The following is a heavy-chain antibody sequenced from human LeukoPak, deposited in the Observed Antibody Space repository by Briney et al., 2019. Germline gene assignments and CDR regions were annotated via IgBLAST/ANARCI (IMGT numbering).Heavy chain of an antibody. CDR3: ARVNWNLSFPLIYYYYMDV. J-gene: IGHJ6*03. V-gene: IGHV4-34*01. CDR1: GGSFSGYY. Sequence: PSETLSLTCAVYGGSFSGYYWSWIRQPPGKGLEWIGEINHSGSTNYNPSLKSRVTISVDTSKNQFSLKLSSVTAADTAVYYCARVNWNLSFPLIYYYYMDVWGKGTTVTASS. CDR2: INHSGST. D-gene: IGHD1-20*01.